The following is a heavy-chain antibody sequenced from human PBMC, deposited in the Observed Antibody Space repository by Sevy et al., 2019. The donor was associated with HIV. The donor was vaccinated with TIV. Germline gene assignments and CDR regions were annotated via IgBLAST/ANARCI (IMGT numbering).Heavy chain of an antibody. CDR3: ACGTGTSDFDH. J-gene: IGHJ4*02. D-gene: IGHD1-1*01. V-gene: IGHV3-15*01. CDR2: IKSKTDSGTR. Sequence: GGSLRLSCATSGFTFSDAWMNWVRQAPGNGLEWVARIKSKTDSGTRDFAAPVKGRFTISRDDSKNTVYLQMTSLKDEDTGVYFCACGTGTSDFDHWGQGTLVTVSS. CDR1: GFTFSDAW.